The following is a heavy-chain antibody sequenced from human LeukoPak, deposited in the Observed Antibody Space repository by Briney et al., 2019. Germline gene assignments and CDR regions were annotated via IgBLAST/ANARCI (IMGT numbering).Heavy chain of an antibody. CDR1: GYTFTTYG. V-gene: IGHV1-18*01. CDR3: ARRRLGSGGWFPFDY. Sequence: ASVKVSCKASGYTFTTYGISWVRQAPGQGLEWMGWISASKGNTNYAQKFQDRVSLTTDTSTSTAYMELRSLTSDDTAVYYCARRRLGSGGWFPFDYWGQGTLVTVYS. CDR2: ISASKGNT. D-gene: IGHD2-15*01. J-gene: IGHJ4*02.